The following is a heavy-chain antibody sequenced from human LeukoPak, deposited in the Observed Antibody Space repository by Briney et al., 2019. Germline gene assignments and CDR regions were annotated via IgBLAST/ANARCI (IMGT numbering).Heavy chain of an antibody. J-gene: IGHJ4*02. CDR2: VFPADSDT. CDR1: GYSFTSSW. CDR3: ARHGGAFDY. V-gene: IGHV5-51*01. D-gene: IGHD4-17*01. Sequence: GESLKISCKGSGYSFTSSWIRWVRQMPGKGLGWMGSVFPADSDTRYSPSFQGQVTFSADKSISTAYLQWSSLKASDSAMYYCARHGGAFDYWGQGTLVTVSS.